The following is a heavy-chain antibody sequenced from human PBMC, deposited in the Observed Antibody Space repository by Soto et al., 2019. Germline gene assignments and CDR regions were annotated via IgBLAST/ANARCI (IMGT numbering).Heavy chain of an antibody. CDR1: GFTFSSYG. CDR3: AKDGERNFWSGYFSSPWFDP. CDR2: ISYDGSNK. D-gene: IGHD3-3*01. Sequence: PGGSLRLSCAASGFTFSSYGMHWVRQAPGKGLEWVAVISYDGSNKYYADSVKGRFTISRDNSKNTLYLQMNSLRAEDTAVYYCAKDGERNFWSGYFSSPWFDPWGQGTLVTVSS. V-gene: IGHV3-30*18. J-gene: IGHJ5*02.